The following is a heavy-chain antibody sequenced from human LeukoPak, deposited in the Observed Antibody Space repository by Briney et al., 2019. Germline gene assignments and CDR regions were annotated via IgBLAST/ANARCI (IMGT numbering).Heavy chain of an antibody. CDR2: INADGKNT. Sequence: PGGSLRLSCATSGFSFTDYWIHWVRRAPGKGLVWVSRINADGKNTPYADSVKGRFTISRDNAKNTVYLQMNGLRVEDTGVYYCARGSTTGWPDYLDYGGQGILVTVSS. V-gene: IGHV3-74*01. D-gene: IGHD2/OR15-2a*01. CDR1: GFSFTDYW. J-gene: IGHJ4*02. CDR3: ARGSTTGWPDYLDY.